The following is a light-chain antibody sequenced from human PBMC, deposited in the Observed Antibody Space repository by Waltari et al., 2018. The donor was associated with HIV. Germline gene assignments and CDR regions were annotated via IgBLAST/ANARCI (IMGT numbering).Light chain of an antibody. CDR3: SSFSDSFTGM. CDR2: EVT. Sequence: QSALTQPASVSGSLGQSITIPCIGPNSDIGDFKAVSWYRQHPGKAPKLLIYEVTFRAPGISDRFSGSKSANTASLTISGLQADDEADYYCSSFSDSFTGMFGGGTRLTVL. V-gene: IGLV2-14*01. CDR1: NSDIGDFKA. J-gene: IGLJ3*02.